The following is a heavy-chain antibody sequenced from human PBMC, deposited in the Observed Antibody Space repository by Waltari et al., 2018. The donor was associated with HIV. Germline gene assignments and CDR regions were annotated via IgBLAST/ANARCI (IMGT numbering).Heavy chain of an antibody. CDR1: GGSISSYY. CDR3: ARVKLLWFGEAGAFDI. Sequence: QVQLQESGPGLVKPSETLSLTCTVSGGSISSYYWSWIRQPPGKGLEWIGYIYYSGSTNYNPSLKSRVTISVDTSKNQFSLKLSSVTAADTAVYYCARVKLLWFGEAGAFDIWGQGTMVTVSS. V-gene: IGHV4-59*01. J-gene: IGHJ3*02. CDR2: IYYSGST. D-gene: IGHD3-10*01.